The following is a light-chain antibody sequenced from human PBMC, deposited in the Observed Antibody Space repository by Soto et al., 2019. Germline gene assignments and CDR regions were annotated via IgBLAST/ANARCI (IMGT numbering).Light chain of an antibody. CDR2: GAS. Sequence: EIVLTQSPGTLSLSPRERATLSCGASQSVSSNYLAWYQQKPGQGPRLLIYGASSRATAIPDRFSGSGSGTDFTLTITRLEPEDFAVYYCQQYGTSPLTFGGGTKIEIK. J-gene: IGKJ4*01. CDR1: QSVSSNY. CDR3: QQYGTSPLT. V-gene: IGKV3-20*01.